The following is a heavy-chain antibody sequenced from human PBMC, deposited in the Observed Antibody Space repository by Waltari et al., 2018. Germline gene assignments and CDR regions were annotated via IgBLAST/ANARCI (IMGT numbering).Heavy chain of an antibody. Sequence: QVQLQQWGAGLLKPSGTLSLTCAVYGGSFSGYYWSWIRQPPGKGLEWIGEINHSGSTNDNPSLKSRVTISVDTSKNQFSLKLSSVTAADTAVYYCARAPLYYDILTGSVYYYYYGMDVWGQGTTVTVSS. CDR1: GGSFSGYY. CDR2: INHSGST. D-gene: IGHD3-9*01. J-gene: IGHJ6*02. V-gene: IGHV4-34*01. CDR3: ARAPLYYDILTGSVYYYYYGMDV.